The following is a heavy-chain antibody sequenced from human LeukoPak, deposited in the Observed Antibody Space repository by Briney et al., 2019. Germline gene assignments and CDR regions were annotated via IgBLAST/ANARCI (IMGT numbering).Heavy chain of an antibody. CDR3: ARDSEGRSSWYRNWFDP. CDR1: GGSISSYY. CDR2: IYTSGST. J-gene: IGHJ5*02. Sequence: SETLSLTCTVSGGSISSYYWSWTRQPAGKGLEWIGRIYTSGSTNYNPSLKSRVTMSVDTSKNQFSLKLSSVTAADTAVYYCARDSEGRSSWYRNWFDPWGQGTLVTVSS. D-gene: IGHD6-13*01. V-gene: IGHV4-4*07.